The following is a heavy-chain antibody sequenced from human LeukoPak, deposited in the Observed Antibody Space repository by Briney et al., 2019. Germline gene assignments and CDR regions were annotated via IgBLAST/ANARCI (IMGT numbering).Heavy chain of an antibody. Sequence: GGSLRLSCAASRFTFSSYWMSWVRQAPGKVLEWVSVMYSGGSTKYAESVKGRFTISRENSKNTLYLEMTSLRAEDTAVYYCARGYYDSSGPGGLDIWGQGTMVTVSS. D-gene: IGHD3-22*01. CDR1: RFTFSSYW. V-gene: IGHV3-53*01. CDR2: MYSGGST. J-gene: IGHJ3*02. CDR3: ARGYYDSSGPGGLDI.